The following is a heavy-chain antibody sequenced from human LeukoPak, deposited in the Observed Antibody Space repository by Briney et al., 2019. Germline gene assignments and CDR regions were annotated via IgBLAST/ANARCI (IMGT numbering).Heavy chain of an antibody. Sequence: PAETLSLTCTVSSGSISNYYWSWIRQPPGKGLEWIGYIYYSGSTNYNPSLKSRVTISVDTSKNQFSLKLSSVTAADTAVYYCARGYSYGPYYYCDYMDVWGKGTTVTVSS. CDR1: SGSISNYY. J-gene: IGHJ6*03. CDR3: ARGYSYGPYYYCDYMDV. V-gene: IGHV4-59*01. D-gene: IGHD5-18*01. CDR2: IYYSGST.